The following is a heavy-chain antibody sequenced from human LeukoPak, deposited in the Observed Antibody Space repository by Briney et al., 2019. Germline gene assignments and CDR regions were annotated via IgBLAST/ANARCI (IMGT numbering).Heavy chain of an antibody. D-gene: IGHD5-24*01. J-gene: IGHJ4*02. V-gene: IGHV3-53*01. CDR1: GFTVSSNY. CDR3: ARTRWLQLWYFDY. Sequence: GGSLRLSCAASGFTVSSNYMSWVRQAPGKGLEWVSVIYSGGSTYYAGSVKGRFTISRDNSKNTLYLQMNSLRADDTAVYYCARTRWLQLWYFDYWGQGTLVTVSS. CDR2: IYSGGST.